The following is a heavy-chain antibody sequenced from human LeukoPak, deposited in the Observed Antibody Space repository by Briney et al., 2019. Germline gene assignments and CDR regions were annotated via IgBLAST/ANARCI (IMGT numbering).Heavy chain of an antibody. Sequence: PGGSLRLSCGASGFPFSSYEMNWVRQAPGKGLEWLSYISVSSGSTKKYADSVQGRYTVSRDHAQNSLYLQVNSLRAEDTAVYYWARNGLEANGYFVYWGQGTLVTVSS. V-gene: IGHV3-48*03. CDR2: ISVSSGSTK. CDR3: ARNGLEANGYFVY. D-gene: IGHD2-8*01. J-gene: IGHJ4*02. CDR1: GFPFSSYE.